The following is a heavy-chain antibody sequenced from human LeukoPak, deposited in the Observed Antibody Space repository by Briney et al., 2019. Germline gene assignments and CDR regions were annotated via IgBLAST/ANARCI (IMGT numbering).Heavy chain of an antibody. V-gene: IGHV3-30*01. J-gene: IGHJ6*02. CDR2: NK. Sequence: NKXYADSVKGRFTISRDNSKNTLYLQMNSLRAEDTAVYYCARGAYCSGGSCKPPLYYYYGMDVWGQGTTVTVSS. CDR3: ARGAYCSGGSCKPPLYYYYGMDV. D-gene: IGHD2-15*01.